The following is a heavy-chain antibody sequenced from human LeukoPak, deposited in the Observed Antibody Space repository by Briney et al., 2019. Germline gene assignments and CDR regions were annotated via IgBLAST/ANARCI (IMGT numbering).Heavy chain of an antibody. CDR3: ARDDDYGHY. Sequence: SETLSLTCTVSGYSICSGYYWGWIRQPPGKGLEWIGSIYHSGSTYYNPSLKSRVTISVDTSKNQFSLKLSSVTAADTAVYYCARDDDYGHYWGQGTLVTVSS. CDR1: GYSICSGYY. J-gene: IGHJ4*02. D-gene: IGHD4-17*01. V-gene: IGHV4-38-2*02. CDR2: IYHSGST.